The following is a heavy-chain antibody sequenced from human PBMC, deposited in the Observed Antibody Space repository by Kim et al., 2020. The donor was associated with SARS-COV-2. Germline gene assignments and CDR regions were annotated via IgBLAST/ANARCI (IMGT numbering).Heavy chain of an antibody. CDR3: ARAGPMILPPPFDC. V-gene: IGHV1-2*02. D-gene: IGHD3-16*01. J-gene: IGHJ4*02. CDR2: INPNTGDT. Sequence: ASVKVSCKASGYTFTDYFIHWMRQAPGQGLECLGWINPNTGDTNYAQNFQGRVTMTRDTSITTAYMELSSLKSDDTAVYYCARAGPMILPPPFDCWGQGSLVTISS. CDR1: GYTFTDYF.